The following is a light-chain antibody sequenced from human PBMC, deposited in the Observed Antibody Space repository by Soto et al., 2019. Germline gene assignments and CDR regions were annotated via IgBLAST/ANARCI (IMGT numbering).Light chain of an antibody. Sequence: DIQMTQSPSSLSASVGDRVTITCLASHDIGNYLNWYQQKPGKAPKLLIYYASNLETGVSSRFSGSGSGTDFTFTISSLQPEDIATYYCQQYYSYPWTFGQGTKVDIK. CDR2: YAS. CDR3: QQYYSYPWT. CDR1: HDIGNY. V-gene: IGKV1-33*01. J-gene: IGKJ1*01.